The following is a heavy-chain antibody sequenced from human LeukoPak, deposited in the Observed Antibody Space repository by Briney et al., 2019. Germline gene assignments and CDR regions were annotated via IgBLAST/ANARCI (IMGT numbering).Heavy chain of an antibody. CDR2: INPNSGGT. D-gene: IGHD3-3*01. J-gene: IGHJ4*02. CDR1: GYTFTGYY. Sequence: ASVKVSCKASGYTFTGYYMHWVRQAPGQGLEWMGWINPNSGGTNYAQKFQGRVTMTRDTSISTAYMELRSLRSDDTAVYYCARIGHDFWSGLCYFDYWGQGTLVTVSS. CDR3: ARIGHDFWSGLCYFDY. V-gene: IGHV1-2*02.